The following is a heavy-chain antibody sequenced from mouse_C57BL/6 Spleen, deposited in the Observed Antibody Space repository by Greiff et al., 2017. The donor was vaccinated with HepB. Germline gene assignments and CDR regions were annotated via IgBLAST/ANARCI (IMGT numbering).Heavy chain of an antibody. D-gene: IGHD1-1*01. CDR2: IYPRSGNT. Sequence: QVHVKQSGAELARPGASVKLSCKASGYTFTSYGISWVKQRTGQGLEWIGEIYPRSGNTYYNEKFKGKATLTADKSSSTAYMELRSLTSEDSAVYFCASGRYGSSYFDYWGQGTTLTVSS. J-gene: IGHJ2*01. V-gene: IGHV1-81*01. CDR1: GYTFTSYG. CDR3: ASGRYGSSYFDY.